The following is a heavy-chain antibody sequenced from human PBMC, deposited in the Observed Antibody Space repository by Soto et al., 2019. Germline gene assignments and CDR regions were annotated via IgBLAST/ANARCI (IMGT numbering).Heavy chain of an antibody. CDR3: ARVRGILTGYYRANYYYYGMDV. CDR1: GGSFSGDY. CDR2: INHSGST. Sequence: SETLSLTCAVYGGSFSGDYWSWIREPPGKGLEWIGEINHSGSTNYNPSLKSRVTISVDTSKNQFSLRLSSVTAADTAVYYCARVRGILTGYYRANYYYYGMDVWGQGTTVT. D-gene: IGHD3-9*01. J-gene: IGHJ6*02. V-gene: IGHV4-34*01.